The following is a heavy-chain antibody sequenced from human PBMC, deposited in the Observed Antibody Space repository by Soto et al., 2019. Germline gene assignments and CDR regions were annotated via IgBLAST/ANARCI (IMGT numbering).Heavy chain of an antibody. CDR1: GFTFSSYA. Sequence: GGSLRLSCAASGFTFSSYAMSWVRQAPGKGLEWVSGISGPGGSTYYADSVKGRFTISRDNSKNTMYLQVNSLRAEDTAVYYCANTAAGLDYWGQGTLVTVSS. CDR2: ISGPGGST. D-gene: IGHD6-13*01. V-gene: IGHV3-23*01. J-gene: IGHJ4*02. CDR3: ANTAAGLDY.